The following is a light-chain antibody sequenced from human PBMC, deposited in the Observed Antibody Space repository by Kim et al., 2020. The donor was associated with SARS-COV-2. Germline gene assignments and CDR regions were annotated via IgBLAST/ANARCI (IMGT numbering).Light chain of an antibody. Sequence: QTVPLSCTGTSSDVGGSRFVSGFQHHPGKAPKVIIYEVPKRPSGVPDRFSGSKSGNTASLTISGLQADDEADYYCCSYAGSSDYVFGSGTKVTVL. J-gene: IGLJ1*01. CDR1: SSDVGGSRF. V-gene: IGLV2-11*01. CDR2: EVP. CDR3: CSYAGSSDYV.